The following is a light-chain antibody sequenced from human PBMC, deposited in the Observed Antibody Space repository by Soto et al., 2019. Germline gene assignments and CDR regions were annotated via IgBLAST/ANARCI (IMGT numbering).Light chain of an antibody. Sequence: DIQMTQSPSSLSASVGDRVIITCRASQTISSYVNWYQQKSGKAPKLLIYSASSLQSGVPSRFSGSGSGTDFTLTISSLQPEDFATYYCQQTYSRPYTFGQGTKLEIK. CDR2: SAS. V-gene: IGKV1-39*01. CDR3: QQTYSRPYT. J-gene: IGKJ2*01. CDR1: QTISSY.